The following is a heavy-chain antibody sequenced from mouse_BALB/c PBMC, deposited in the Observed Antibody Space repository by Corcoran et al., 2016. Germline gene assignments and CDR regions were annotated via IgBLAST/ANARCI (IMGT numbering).Heavy chain of an antibody. J-gene: IGHJ3*01. CDR3: ARDYYGSSYVFAY. CDR1: GYSFTGYT. D-gene: IGHD1-1*01. CDR2: INPYNGGT. Sequence: EVQLQQSGPELVKPGASMKISCKASGYSFTGYTMNWVKQSHGKNLEWIGLINPYNGGTSYNQKFKVKATLTVDKSSSTAYMELLSLTSEDAAVYYCARDYYGSSYVFAYGGEGTLVTVSA. V-gene: IGHV1-18*01.